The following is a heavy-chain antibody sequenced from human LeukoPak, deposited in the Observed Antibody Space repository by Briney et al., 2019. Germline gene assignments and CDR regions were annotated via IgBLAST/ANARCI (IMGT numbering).Heavy chain of an antibody. CDR1: GGSFSGYY. CDR2: INHSGST. V-gene: IGHV4-34*01. D-gene: IGHD2-21*02. J-gene: IGHJ4*02. Sequence: SETPSLTCAVYGGSFSGYYWSWIRQPPGKGLEWIGEINHSGSTNYNPSLKSRVTISVDTSKNQFSLKLSSVTAADTAVYYCARGADLSAYYFDYWGQGTLVTVSS. CDR3: ARGADLSAYYFDY.